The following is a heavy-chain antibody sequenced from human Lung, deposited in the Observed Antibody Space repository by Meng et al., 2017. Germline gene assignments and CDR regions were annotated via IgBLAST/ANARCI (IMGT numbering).Heavy chain of an antibody. Sequence: VHLTHVGDGLCKPSETLSLTWFVSGGSFSDYYWSWIRQPPGKGLEGIGEINHSGSTNYNPSLESRATISVDTSQNNLSLKLSSVTAAESAVYYCARGPTTMAHDFDYWGQGTLVTVSS. CDR1: GGSFSDYY. D-gene: IGHD4-11*01. CDR3: ARGPTTMAHDFDY. V-gene: IGHV4-34*01. J-gene: IGHJ4*02. CDR2: INHSGST.